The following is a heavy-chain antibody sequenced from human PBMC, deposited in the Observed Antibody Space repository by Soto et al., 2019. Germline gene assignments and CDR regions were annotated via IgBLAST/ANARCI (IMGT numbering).Heavy chain of an antibody. V-gene: IGHV4-4*07. CDR2: IHGRGST. J-gene: IGHJ5*02. CDR1: GASMNSYH. CDR3: ARDQGVAAAGITWLDP. Sequence: SETLSLTCTVSGASMNSYHWSWIRQPAGKGLEWIGHIHGRGSTNYNPPLKSRVTRSADTSKNQFSLRLMSLTAADTAVHYCARDQGVAAAGITWLDPWGQGSRVTSPQ. D-gene: IGHD6-13*01.